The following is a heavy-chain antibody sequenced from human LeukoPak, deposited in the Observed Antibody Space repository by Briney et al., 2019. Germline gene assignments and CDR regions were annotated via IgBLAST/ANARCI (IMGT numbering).Heavy chain of an antibody. CDR2: ISTTTSAI. V-gene: IGHV3-48*01. CDR1: GFTLSTFS. Sequence: GALRLSCAASGFTLSTFSMNWVRQAPREGLGWVSYISTTTSAIYYADSVKGRFTVSRDNAKSSLYLQMNSLRADDTAVYYCARAPYGERGGSDYWGQGTLVTVSS. CDR3: ARAPYGERGGSDY. D-gene: IGHD4-17*01. J-gene: IGHJ4*02.